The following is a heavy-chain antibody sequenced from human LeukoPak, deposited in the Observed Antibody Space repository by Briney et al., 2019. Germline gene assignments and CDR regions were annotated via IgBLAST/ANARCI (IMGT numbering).Heavy chain of an antibody. CDR3: ANKKDYGGHFEY. CDR2: VSGSGGST. V-gene: IGHV3-23*01. J-gene: IGHJ4*02. D-gene: IGHD4-23*01. CDR1: GFTFRTYS. Sequence: GGSLRLSCVGSGFTFRTYSMNWVRLAPGKGLEWVSAVSGSGGSTYYADSVKGRFAISRDNSKNTLYLQLSSLRAEDTAVYYCANKKDYGGHFEYWGQGTLVTVSS.